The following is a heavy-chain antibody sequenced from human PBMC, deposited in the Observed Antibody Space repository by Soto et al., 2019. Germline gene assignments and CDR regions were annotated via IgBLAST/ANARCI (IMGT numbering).Heavy chain of an antibody. D-gene: IGHD3-22*01. J-gene: IGHJ6*02. CDR3: ASNYYDSSGYSYYYYYGMDV. Sequence: SETLSLTCTVSGGSISSYYWSWIRQPPGKGLEWIGYIYYSGSTNYNPSLKSRVTISVDTSKNQFSLKLSSVTAADTAVYYCASNYYDSSGYSYYYYYGMDVWGQGTTVTVSS. CDR2: IYYSGST. CDR1: GGSISSYY. V-gene: IGHV4-59*01.